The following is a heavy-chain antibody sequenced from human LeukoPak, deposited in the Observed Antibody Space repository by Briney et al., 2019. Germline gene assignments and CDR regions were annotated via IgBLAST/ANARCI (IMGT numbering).Heavy chain of an antibody. J-gene: IGHJ5*02. D-gene: IGHD3-3*01. Sequence: GGSLRLSCAASGFAFSIYTMNWVRQAPGKGLEWVSTITTGSSNYIHYADSVKGRFTISRDNAKNSLYLQMNSLRAEDTAVYYCARDQGSGSTWGQGTLVTVSS. V-gene: IGHV3-21*04. CDR2: ITTGSSNYI. CDR3: ARDQGSGST. CDR1: GFAFSIYT.